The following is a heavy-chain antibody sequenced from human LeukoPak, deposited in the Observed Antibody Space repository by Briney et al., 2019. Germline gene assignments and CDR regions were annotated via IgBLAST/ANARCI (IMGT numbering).Heavy chain of an antibody. D-gene: IGHD3-10*01. CDR3: ASSEA. CDR1: GFTFSSYW. V-gene: IGHV3-74*01. CDR2: IKYDESIT. J-gene: IGHJ5*02. Sequence: PGGSLTLSCTASGFTFSSYWMHWVRQAPGKGLVWISCIKYDESITNYADSVKGRFTISRDNSKNKLYIQMGGLRAEDMAVYYCASSEAWGQGTLVTVSS.